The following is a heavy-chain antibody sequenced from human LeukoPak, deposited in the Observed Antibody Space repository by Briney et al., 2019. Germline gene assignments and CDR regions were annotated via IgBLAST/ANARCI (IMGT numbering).Heavy chain of an antibody. D-gene: IGHD2-2*01. CDR3: VVVPVHTDTFDI. J-gene: IGHJ3*02. Sequence: HPGGSLRLSCAVSGFTFSDHYMDWVRQAPGKGLEWVGRIRNKVNSYTTEYAASVKGRFTISRDDSKNSLYLQMNSLKTEDTAVYYCVVVPVHTDTFDIWGQGTMVTVSS. V-gene: IGHV3-72*01. CDR2: IRNKVNSYTT. CDR1: GFTFSDHY.